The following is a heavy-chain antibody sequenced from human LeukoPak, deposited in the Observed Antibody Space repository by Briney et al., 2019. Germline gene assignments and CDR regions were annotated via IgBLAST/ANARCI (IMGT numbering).Heavy chain of an antibody. CDR3: ARHGGVAVAGSFDY. CDR2: ISYSGST. J-gene: IGHJ4*02. CDR1: GGSISSYY. D-gene: IGHD6-19*01. Sequence: PSETLSLTCTVSGGSISSYYWSWIRQPPGKGLEWIGYISYSGSTKYNPSLKSRVTISIDTSKNQFSLKLSSVNAADTAVYSCARHGGVAVAGSFDYWGQGTLVTVSS. V-gene: IGHV4-59*08.